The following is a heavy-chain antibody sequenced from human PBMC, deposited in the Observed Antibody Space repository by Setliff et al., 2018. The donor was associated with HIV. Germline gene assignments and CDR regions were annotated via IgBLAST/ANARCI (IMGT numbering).Heavy chain of an antibody. Sequence: SETLSLTCNVSGDSLNTYYWSWIRQSGGKGLEWIGRIYASGKTTFNPSLKSRDRMSVDTSKNQFSLKLTSVTASDTAVYYCARGNNDLESFDYWGQGALVTVSS. CDR3: ARGNNDLESFDY. D-gene: IGHD3-3*01. V-gene: IGHV4-4*07. CDR2: IYASGKT. J-gene: IGHJ4*02. CDR1: GDSLNTYY.